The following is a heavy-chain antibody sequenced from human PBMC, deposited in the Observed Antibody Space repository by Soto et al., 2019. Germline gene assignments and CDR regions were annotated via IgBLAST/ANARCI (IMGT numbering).Heavy chain of an antibody. V-gene: IGHV3-43*01. CDR2: ISWDGGST. CDR1: GFTFDDYT. J-gene: IGHJ4*02. CDR3: AKDIGKQLWSPYFDY. D-gene: IGHD5-18*01. Sequence: GGSLRLSCAASGFTFDDYTMHWVRQAPGKGLEWVSLISWDGGSTYYADSVKGRFTISRDNSKNSLYLQMNSLRTEDTALYYCAKDIGKQLWSPYFDYWGQGTLVTVSS.